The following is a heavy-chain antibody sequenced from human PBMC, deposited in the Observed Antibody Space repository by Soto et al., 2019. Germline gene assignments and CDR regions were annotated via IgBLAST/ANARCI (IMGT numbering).Heavy chain of an antibody. J-gene: IGHJ4*02. V-gene: IGHV4-31*03. CDR2: IYCSGST. Sequence: SETQSLTCTASGGSISSGGYYWSWIRQHPGKGLEWIGYIYCSGSTYYNPSLKSRVTISVDTSKNQFSLKLSSVTAADTAVYYCARGSVVAATLFDYWGQGTLVTVSS. CDR3: ARGSVVAATLFDY. D-gene: IGHD2-15*01. CDR1: GGSISSGGYY.